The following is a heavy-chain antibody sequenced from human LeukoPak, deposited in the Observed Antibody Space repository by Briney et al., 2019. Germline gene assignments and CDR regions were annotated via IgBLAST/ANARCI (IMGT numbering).Heavy chain of an antibody. J-gene: IGHJ5*02. Sequence: VASVKVSCKASGYSFADYYMHWVRQAPGQGLEWMGRIKPNSGGTRSAQKFQGRVTMTRDTSISTAYMELSSLRYDDTAVYYCATNILVRDIINWFDPWGQGTLVTVSS. V-gene: IGHV1-2*06. CDR1: GYSFADYY. D-gene: IGHD3-10*01. CDR2: IKPNSGGT. CDR3: ATNILVRDIINWFDP.